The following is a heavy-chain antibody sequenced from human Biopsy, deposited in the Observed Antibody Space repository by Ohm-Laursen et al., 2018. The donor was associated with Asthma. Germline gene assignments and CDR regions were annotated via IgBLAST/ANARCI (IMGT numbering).Heavy chain of an antibody. Sequence: GASVKVSCKASGYNFISFAIHWVRQAPGQRLERTGWVNTGNGDTKYSQKFQGRVTITRDTSASTAYMELRSLRSEDTATYYCARTYYDFLTGQVKDVFGVWGQGTMVTVSS. CDR1: GYNFISFA. CDR2: VNTGNGDT. V-gene: IGHV1-3*04. D-gene: IGHD3-9*01. CDR3: ARTYYDFLTGQVKDVFGV. J-gene: IGHJ3*01.